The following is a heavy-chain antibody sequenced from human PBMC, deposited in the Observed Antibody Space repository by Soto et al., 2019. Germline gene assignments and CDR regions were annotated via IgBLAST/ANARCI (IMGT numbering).Heavy chain of an antibody. Sequence: SETLSLTCTASGGSISSYYWSWIRQPAGKGLEWIGRIYTSGSNNYNPSLKSRVTMSLDTSKNQFSLKLSSVTAADTAVYYWARDQYCGGDWYGYGMDVWGQGTTVTVSS. CDR1: GGSISSYY. CDR3: ARDQYCGGDWYGYGMDV. D-gene: IGHD2-21*02. CDR2: IYTSGSN. V-gene: IGHV4-4*07. J-gene: IGHJ6*02.